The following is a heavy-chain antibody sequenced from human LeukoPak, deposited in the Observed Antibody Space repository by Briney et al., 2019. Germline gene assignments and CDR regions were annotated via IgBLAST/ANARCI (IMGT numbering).Heavy chain of an antibody. CDR1: GFTFGSYA. D-gene: IGHD6-13*01. J-gene: IGHJ4*02. CDR3: AKSSIAAASDY. CDR2: ISGSGGST. Sequence: GGSLRLFCAASGFTFGSYAMSWVRQAPGKGLEWVSAISGSGGSTYYADSVKGRFTISRDNSKNTLYLQMNGLRAEDTAVYYCAKSSIAAASDYWGQGTLVTVSS. V-gene: IGHV3-23*01.